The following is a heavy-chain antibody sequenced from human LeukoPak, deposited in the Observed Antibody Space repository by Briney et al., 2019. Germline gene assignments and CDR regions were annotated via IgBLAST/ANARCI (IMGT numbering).Heavy chain of an antibody. J-gene: IGHJ4*02. Sequence: GGSLRLSCAASGFTFSSYWMSWVRQAPGKGLEWVANIKQDGSEKYYVDSVKGRFTISRDNAKNSLYLQMNSLRAEDTAVYYCARKIGYGDYGFDYWGQGTLVTVSS. CDR3: ARKIGYGDYGFDY. CDR1: GFTFSSYW. D-gene: IGHD4-17*01. CDR2: IKQDGSEK. V-gene: IGHV3-7*01.